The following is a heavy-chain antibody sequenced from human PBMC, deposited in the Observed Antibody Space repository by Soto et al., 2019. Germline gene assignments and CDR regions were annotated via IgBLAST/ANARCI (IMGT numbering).Heavy chain of an antibody. Sequence: EVQLVESGGGLVQPGGSLRLSCAASGFTFSSYTMNWVRQAPGKGLEWISYISKSSGCISYADSVKGRFTISRDKAKNSLYLHMHSLGDEDTAVDYCARDLTCGFDYWGQGPLVTVCS. V-gene: IGHV3-48*02. CDR3: ARDLTCGFDY. J-gene: IGHJ4*02. CDR1: GFTFSSYT. CDR2: ISKSSGCI. D-gene: IGHD2-21*01.